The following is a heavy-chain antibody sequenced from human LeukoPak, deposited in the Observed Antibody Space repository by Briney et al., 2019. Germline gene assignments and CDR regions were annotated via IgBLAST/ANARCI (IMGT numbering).Heavy chain of an antibody. D-gene: IGHD2-2*01. CDR1: GYSISSGYY. Sequence: SETLSLTCTVSGYSISSGYYWGWIRQPPGKGLEWIGYIYYSGSTNYNPSLKSRVTISVDTSKNQFSLKLSSVTAADTAMYYCARISVPAAIGNAFDIWGQGTMVTVSS. CDR3: ARISVPAAIGNAFDI. CDR2: IYYSGST. J-gene: IGHJ3*02. V-gene: IGHV4-61*05.